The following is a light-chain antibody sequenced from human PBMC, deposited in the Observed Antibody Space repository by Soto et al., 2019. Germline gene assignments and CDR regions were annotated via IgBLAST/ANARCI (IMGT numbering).Light chain of an antibody. CDR3: QQYGSSPSIT. Sequence: EIVLTQSPGTLSLSPGDRATPSCKASQSVTSTYLAWYRQKPGQAPRLLIHGASSRATGIPDRFSGSGSGTDFTLTISRLEPEDFAVYYCQQYGSSPSITFGQGTRL. CDR1: QSVTSTY. V-gene: IGKV3-20*01. J-gene: IGKJ5*01. CDR2: GAS.